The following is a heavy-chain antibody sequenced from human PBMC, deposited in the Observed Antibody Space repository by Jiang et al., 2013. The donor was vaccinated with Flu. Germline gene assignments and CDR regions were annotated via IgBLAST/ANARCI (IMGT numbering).Heavy chain of an antibody. Sequence: SLRLSCVASGFTFSVYGMHWVRQAPGKGLEWVAVISYDGSNKYYADSVKGRFTISRDNSKNTLYLQMNSLRAEDTAVYYCAKDALRSLRYFDWFRYFDYWGQGTLVTVSS. CDR3: AKDALRSLRYFDWFRYFDY. CDR1: GFTFSVYG. J-gene: IGHJ4*02. D-gene: IGHD3-9*01. CDR2: ISYDGSNK. V-gene: IGHV3-30*18.